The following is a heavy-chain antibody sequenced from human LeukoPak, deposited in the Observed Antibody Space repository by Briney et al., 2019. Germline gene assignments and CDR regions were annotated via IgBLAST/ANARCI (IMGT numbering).Heavy chain of an antibody. V-gene: IGHV4-39*07. D-gene: IGHD3-10*01. J-gene: IGHJ4*02. Sequence: SETLSLTCTVSGGSISSSRDYWAWIRQPPGKGLEWIANIYYSGSTYYSPSLKSRVTISVDTSKNQFSLKLSSVTAADTAVYYCARDRVDRYGSGSCFDYWGQGTLVTVSS. CDR2: IYYSGST. CDR1: GGSISSSRDY. CDR3: ARDRVDRYGSGSCFDY.